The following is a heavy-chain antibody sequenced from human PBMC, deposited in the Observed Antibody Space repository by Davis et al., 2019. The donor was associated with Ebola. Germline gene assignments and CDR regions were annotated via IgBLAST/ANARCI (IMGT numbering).Heavy chain of an antibody. CDR1: GFIVSDKY. J-gene: IGHJ2*01. D-gene: IGHD4-17*01. Sequence: GGSLRLSCAASGFIVSDKYVSWVRQAPGKGLEWVSVIYRDGRTYHADSVKGRFTISRDNSKNTLYLQMNSLRAEDTAVYYCTRHVSGDFWYFDLWGRGTLVTVSS. V-gene: IGHV3-53*01. CDR3: TRHVSGDFWYFDL. CDR2: IYRDGRT.